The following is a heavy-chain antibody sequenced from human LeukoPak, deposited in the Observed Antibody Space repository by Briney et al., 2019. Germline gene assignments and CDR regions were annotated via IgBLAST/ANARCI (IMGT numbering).Heavy chain of an antibody. CDR3: ARHGPGDGLDI. Sequence: GESLKISCKGPGYSFTTYWIDWVRQMPGKGLEWIGIMYPGNSETKKSPSFEGQVTFSVDKSITTAYLQWSSLKVSDTAIYFCARHGPGDGLDIWGQGTMVTVSS. J-gene: IGHJ3*02. CDR1: GYSFTTYW. CDR2: MYPGNSET. D-gene: IGHD7-27*01. V-gene: IGHV5-51*01.